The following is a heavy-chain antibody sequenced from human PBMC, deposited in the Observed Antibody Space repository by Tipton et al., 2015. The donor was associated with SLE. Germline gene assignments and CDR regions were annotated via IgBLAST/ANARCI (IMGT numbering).Heavy chain of an antibody. CDR1: GGSIRSFY. J-gene: IGHJ4*02. D-gene: IGHD2-15*01. V-gene: IGHV4-4*09. CDR3: ARTSFCGGGTCFSLDY. CDR2: IYTSGST. Sequence: TLSLTCTVSGGSIRSFYWSWIRQPPGKGLEWIGYIYTSGSTNYNPSLKNRVTISADTSKNQFSLKLSSVTAADTAVYYCARTSFCGGGTCFSLDYWGQGTLVTVSS.